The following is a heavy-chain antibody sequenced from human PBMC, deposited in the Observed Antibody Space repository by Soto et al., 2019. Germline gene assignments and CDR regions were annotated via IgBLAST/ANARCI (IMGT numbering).Heavy chain of an antibody. D-gene: IGHD3-10*01. V-gene: IGHV3-66*01. CDR2: IYSGGST. Sequence: GGSLRLSCAASGFTVSSNYMSWVRQAPGKGLEWVSVIYSGGSTYYADSVKGRFTISRDNSKNTLYLQMNSLRAEDTAVYYCARGLLRVRGHHSMDVWGKGTTVTVSS. J-gene: IGHJ6*04. CDR3: ARGLLRVRGHHSMDV. CDR1: GFTVSSNY.